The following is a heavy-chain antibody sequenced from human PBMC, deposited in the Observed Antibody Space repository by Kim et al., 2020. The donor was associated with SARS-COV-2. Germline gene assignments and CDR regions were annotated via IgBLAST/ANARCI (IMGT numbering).Heavy chain of an antibody. J-gene: IGHJ4*02. Sequence: DSVKGRLTIPRDHSKNTLYLKRNSLRAEETAVYYCAKKRGYSSSWEDFDYWGQGTLVTVSS. V-gene: IGHV3-23*01. D-gene: IGHD6-13*01. CDR3: AKKRGYSSSWEDFDY.